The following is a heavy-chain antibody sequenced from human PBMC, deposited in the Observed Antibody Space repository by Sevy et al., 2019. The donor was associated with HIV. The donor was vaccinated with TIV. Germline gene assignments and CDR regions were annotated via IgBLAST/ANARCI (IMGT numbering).Heavy chain of an antibody. CDR2: INHSGST. J-gene: IGHJ4*02. Sequence: SETLSLTCAVYGGSFSGYYWSWIRQPPGKGLEWSGEINHSGSTNYNPSLKSRVTISVDTSKNQFSLKLSSVTAADTAVYYCARVAKNYYGSGSFDYWGQGTLVTVSS. D-gene: IGHD3-10*01. CDR3: ARVAKNYYGSGSFDY. CDR1: GGSFSGYY. V-gene: IGHV4-34*01.